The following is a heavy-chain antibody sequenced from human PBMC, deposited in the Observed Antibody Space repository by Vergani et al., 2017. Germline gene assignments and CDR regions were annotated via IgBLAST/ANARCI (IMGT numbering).Heavy chain of an antibody. Sequence: VQLVESGGGLVQPGGSLRLSCTASGFTFSNYWMQWVRQAPGKGLMWVSRINSDADSTSYADSVKGRFTISRDNAKNTLYLQMDSLRAEDTAVYYCARDGWELLDYFYYMDVWGKGTTVTVS. CDR3: ARDGWELLDYFYYMDV. V-gene: IGHV3-74*01. J-gene: IGHJ6*03. CDR2: INSDADST. CDR1: GFTFSNYW. D-gene: IGHD1-26*01.